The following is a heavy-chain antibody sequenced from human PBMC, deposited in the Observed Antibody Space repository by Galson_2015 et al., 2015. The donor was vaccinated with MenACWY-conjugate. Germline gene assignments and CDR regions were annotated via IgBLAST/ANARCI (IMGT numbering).Heavy chain of an antibody. CDR2: TSSGGSQT. V-gene: IGHV3-11*06. J-gene: IGHJ4*02. D-gene: IGHD1-26*01. CDR3: ARHSTDLSLYS. Sequence: SLRLSCADSRLTFGHYYMSWIRPAPGKGLEWISFTSSGGSQTNYADSVRGRFTISRDNVKNSLYMKMTSLKIDDTAIYYGARHSTDLSLYSWGQGTLVTVAS. CDR1: RLTFGHYY.